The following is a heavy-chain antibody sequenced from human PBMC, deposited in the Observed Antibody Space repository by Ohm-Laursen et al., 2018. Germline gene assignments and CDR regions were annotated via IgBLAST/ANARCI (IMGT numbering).Heavy chain of an antibody. Sequence: SLRLSCAASGFTFSNFGMYWVRQAPGKGLEFVSSITTNGGGTYYVDSVKGRFTISRDNSKNILYLQMGSLRSEDMAVYYCARVGLGNYPDYWGQGTLVTVSS. J-gene: IGHJ4*02. CDR3: ARVGLGNYPDY. V-gene: IGHV3-64*02. CDR2: ITTNGGGT. D-gene: IGHD1-26*01. CDR1: GFTFSNFG.